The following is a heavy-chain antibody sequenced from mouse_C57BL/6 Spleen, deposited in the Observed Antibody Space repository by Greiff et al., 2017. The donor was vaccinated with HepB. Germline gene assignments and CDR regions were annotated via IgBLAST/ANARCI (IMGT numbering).Heavy chain of an antibody. CDR2: IDPSDSYT. Sequence: VKLQQPGAELVMPGASVKLSCKASGYTFTSYWMHWVKQRPGQGLEWIGEIDPSDSYTNYNQKFKGKSTLTVDKSSSTAYMQLSSLTSEDSAVYYCAKGGYGSSYEYFDVWGTGTTVTVSS. J-gene: IGHJ1*03. V-gene: IGHV1-69*01. CDR1: GYTFTSYW. D-gene: IGHD1-1*01. CDR3: AKGGYGSSYEYFDV.